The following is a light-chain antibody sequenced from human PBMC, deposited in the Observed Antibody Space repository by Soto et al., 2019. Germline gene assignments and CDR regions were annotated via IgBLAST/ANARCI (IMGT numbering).Light chain of an antibody. Sequence: EIVMTQSPATLSVSPGERATLSCGASESVSSNLAWYQQKPGQAPRLLIYGASTRATGIPARFSGSGSGTDFTLTISRLEPEDFAVYYCQQYGSSPGTFGQGTKVDIK. CDR2: GAS. CDR1: ESVSSN. V-gene: IGKV3-20*01. J-gene: IGKJ1*01. CDR3: QQYGSSPGT.